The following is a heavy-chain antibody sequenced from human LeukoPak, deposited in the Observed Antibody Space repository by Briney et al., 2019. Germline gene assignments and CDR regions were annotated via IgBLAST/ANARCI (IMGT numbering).Heavy chain of an antibody. CDR3: AKGRIMITFGGPTYYFDY. Sequence: GGSLRLSCAASGFTFSSYAMSWVRQAPGKGLEWVSAISGSGGSTYYADSMKGRFTISRDNSKNTLYLQMNSLRAEDTAVYYCAKGRIMITFGGPTYYFDYWGQGTLVTVSS. CDR1: GFTFSSYA. J-gene: IGHJ4*02. V-gene: IGHV3-23*01. D-gene: IGHD3-16*01. CDR2: ISGSGGST.